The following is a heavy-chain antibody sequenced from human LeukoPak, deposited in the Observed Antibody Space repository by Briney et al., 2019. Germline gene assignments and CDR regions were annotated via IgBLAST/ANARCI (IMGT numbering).Heavy chain of an antibody. CDR1: GFTFSNYS. J-gene: IGHJ5*02. D-gene: IGHD6-19*01. CDR2: ISSSSSYI. V-gene: IGHV3-21*01. Sequence: GSLRLSCAASGFTFSNYSMNWVRQAPGKGLEWVSSISSSSSYIYYADSVKGRFTISRDNAKNSLYLQMNSLRAKDTAVYYCARDLDRKSIAVNWFDPWGQGTLVTVSS. CDR3: ARDLDRKSIAVNWFDP.